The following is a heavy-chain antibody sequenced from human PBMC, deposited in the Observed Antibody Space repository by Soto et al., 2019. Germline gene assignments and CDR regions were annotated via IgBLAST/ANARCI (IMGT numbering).Heavy chain of an antibody. CDR3: TNRRSVLRFLEWSSGMEV. CDR2: ISDDGSNK. J-gene: IGHJ6*02. Sequence: GGSLRLSXAASGFTFSNYGMHWVRQAPGKGLEWVAFISDDGSNKYYADSMKGRFTMSRDNSKRTLYLQMSSLRVEDTAVYYCTNRRSVLRFLEWSSGMEVWGQGTTVTVSS. V-gene: IGHV3-30*18. CDR1: GFTFSNYG. D-gene: IGHD3-3*01.